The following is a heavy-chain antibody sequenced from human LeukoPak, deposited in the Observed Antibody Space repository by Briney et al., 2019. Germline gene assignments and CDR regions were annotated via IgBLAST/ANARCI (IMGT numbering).Heavy chain of an antibody. V-gene: IGHV1-18*01. D-gene: IGHD3-22*01. CDR3: ARAGIMGPVVVIPHWFDP. Sequence: ASVKVSCKASGYTFTSYGISWVRQAPGQGLEWMGWISAYNGNTNYAQKLQGRVTMTTDTSTSTAYMELRSLRSDDTAVYYCARAGIMGPVVVIPHWFDPWGQGTLVTVSS. J-gene: IGHJ5*02. CDR1: GYTFTSYG. CDR2: ISAYNGNT.